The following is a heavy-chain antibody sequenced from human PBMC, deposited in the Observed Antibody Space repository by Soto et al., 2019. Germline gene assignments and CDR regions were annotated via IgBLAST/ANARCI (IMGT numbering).Heavy chain of an antibody. J-gene: IGHJ5*02. CDR3: ARGRKGGVTWISFDP. V-gene: IGHV1-8*01. CDR2: MNPNSGST. Sequence: ASVKVSCKASGYTFTSYDINWVRQATGQGLEWMGWMNPNSGSTGYAQKFQGRVTMTRNTSISTAYMELSSLRSEDTAVYYCARGRKGGVTWISFDPWGQGTLVTVSS. D-gene: IGHD3-3*01. CDR1: GYTFTSYD.